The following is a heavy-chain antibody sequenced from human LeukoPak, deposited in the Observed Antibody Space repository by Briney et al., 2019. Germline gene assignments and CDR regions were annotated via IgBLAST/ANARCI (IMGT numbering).Heavy chain of an antibody. CDR3: ARPPYCSSTSCLHYFDY. Sequence: ASVKVSCKASGYTFTSYGISWVRQAPGQGLEWMGWISAYNGNTNYAQKLQGRVTMTTDTSTSTAYMELRSLRSDDTAVYYCARPPYCSSTSCLHYFDYWGQGTLVTVSS. D-gene: IGHD2-2*01. V-gene: IGHV1-18*01. J-gene: IGHJ4*02. CDR2: ISAYNGNT. CDR1: GYTFTSYG.